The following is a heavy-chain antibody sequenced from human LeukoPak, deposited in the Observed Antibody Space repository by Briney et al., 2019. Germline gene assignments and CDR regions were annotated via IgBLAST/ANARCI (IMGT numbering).Heavy chain of an antibody. Sequence: PSQTLSLTRSVSGGSISSGSYYWSWIRQPAGKGLEWIGRIYTSGSTNYNPSLKSRVTMSFDASNNQFSLRLSSVTAADTAVYYCARVTTGGYYNYWGQGTLVTVSS. CDR2: IYTSGST. J-gene: IGHJ4*02. V-gene: IGHV4-61*02. D-gene: IGHD3-22*01. CDR1: GGSISSGSYY. CDR3: ARVTTGGYYNY.